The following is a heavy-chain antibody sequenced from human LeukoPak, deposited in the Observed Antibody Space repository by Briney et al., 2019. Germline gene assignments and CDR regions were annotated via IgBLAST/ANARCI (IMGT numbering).Heavy chain of an antibody. V-gene: IGHV3-23*01. CDR3: AKVGSSRHYYYYMDV. Sequence: GGSLRLSCAASGFTFSTYVINWVRQAPGKGLEWVSAISGSGGSTYYADSVKGRFTISRDNSKNTLYLQMNSLRAEDTAVYYCAKVGSSRHYYYYMDVWGKGTTVTVSS. CDR2: ISGSGGST. J-gene: IGHJ6*03. CDR1: GFTFSTYV. D-gene: IGHD1-26*01.